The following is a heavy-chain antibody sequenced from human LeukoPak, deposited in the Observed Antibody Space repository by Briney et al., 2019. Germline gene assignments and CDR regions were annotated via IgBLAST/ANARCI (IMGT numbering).Heavy chain of an antibody. CDR3: ARGRGVDY. CDR1: GFTFSGYW. Sequence: GGSLRLSCAASGFTFSGYWMSWVRQAPGKGLKWVANIKPDGSERYYVDSVKGRFTISRDNAKNSLYLQMDSLRAEDTAVYYCARGRGVDYWGRGTLVTVSS. D-gene: IGHD5-24*01. J-gene: IGHJ4*02. CDR2: IKPDGSER. V-gene: IGHV3-7*01.